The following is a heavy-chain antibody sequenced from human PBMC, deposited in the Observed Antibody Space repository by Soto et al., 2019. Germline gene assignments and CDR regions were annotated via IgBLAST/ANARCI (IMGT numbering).Heavy chain of an antibody. Sequence: SETLSLPCTVSGGSLSSYYWSWIRQPPGKGLEWIGYIYYSGSTNYNPSLKSRVTISVDTSKNQFSLKLSSVTAADTAVYYCARTGYSSGWYYFDYSGQGSLVIVSS. V-gene: IGHV4-59*01. CDR2: IYYSGST. D-gene: IGHD6-19*01. CDR1: GGSLSSYY. CDR3: ARTGYSSGWYYFDY. J-gene: IGHJ4*02.